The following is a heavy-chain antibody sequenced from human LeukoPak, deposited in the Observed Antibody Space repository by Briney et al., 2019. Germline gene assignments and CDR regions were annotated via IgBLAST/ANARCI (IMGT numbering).Heavy chain of an antibody. CDR3: VRRLTIFGVVTEDYMDV. Sequence: PGGSLRLSCAASGFTFSSYSMNWVRQAPGKGLEWVSYISSSSSTIYYADSVKGRFTISRDNSKNTLYLQMSSLRAEDTAVYYCVRRLTIFGVVTEDYMDVWGKGTTVTVSS. J-gene: IGHJ6*03. CDR2: ISSSSSTI. V-gene: IGHV3-48*01. D-gene: IGHD3-3*01. CDR1: GFTFSSYS.